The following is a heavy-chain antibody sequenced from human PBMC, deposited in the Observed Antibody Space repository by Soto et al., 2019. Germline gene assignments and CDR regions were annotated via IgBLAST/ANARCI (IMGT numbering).Heavy chain of an antibody. CDR3: AQLLWFGESPIESYYYYLLDV. Sequence: PGGSLRLSCVASGFVFNTYTMTWVRQAPGKGLEWVSSIIGSSGDTSYADSVRGRFTISRDNSQSSLYLQMNSLRADDTAVYYCAQLLWFGESPIESYYYYLLDVWGQGTTVTVSS. CDR1: GFVFNTYT. J-gene: IGHJ6*02. V-gene: IGHV3-23*01. CDR2: IIGSSGDT. D-gene: IGHD3-10*01.